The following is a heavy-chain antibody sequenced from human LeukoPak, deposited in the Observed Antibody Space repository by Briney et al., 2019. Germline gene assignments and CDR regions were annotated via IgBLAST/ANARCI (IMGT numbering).Heavy chain of an antibody. V-gene: IGHV1-46*01. Sequence: GASVKVSCKASGYTFTSYYMHRMRQAPGQGVEWMVIINPSGGSTSYAQKFQGRATMTRDMSTSTVYMELSSLRSEDTAVYYCATGTDIVVVPAATAAFDYWGQGTLVTVSS. CDR2: INPSGGST. D-gene: IGHD2-2*01. CDR3: ATGTDIVVVPAATAAFDY. J-gene: IGHJ4*02. CDR1: GYTFTSYY.